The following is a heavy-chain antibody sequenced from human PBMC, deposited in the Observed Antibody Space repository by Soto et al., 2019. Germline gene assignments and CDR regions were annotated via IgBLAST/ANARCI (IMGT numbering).Heavy chain of an antibody. CDR2: IYPGDSDT. Sequence: EPLMTFDKGAGYSFTSYWIGLVRQMRGKGLEWMGIIYPGDSDTRYSPSFQGQVTISADKSISTAYLQWSSLKASDTAMYYCARSLGSGSYRYYYYYGMDVWGQGTKVTVYS. V-gene: IGHV5-51*01. CDR3: ARSLGSGSYRYYYYYGMDV. D-gene: IGHD3-10*01. J-gene: IGHJ6*02. CDR1: GYSFTSYW.